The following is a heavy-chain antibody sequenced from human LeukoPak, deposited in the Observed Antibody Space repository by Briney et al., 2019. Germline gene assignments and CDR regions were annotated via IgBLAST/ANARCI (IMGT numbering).Heavy chain of an antibody. CDR1: GGSISSSSYY. CDR3: ARLFRAAAGPNDY. J-gene: IGHJ4*02. V-gene: IGHV4-39*01. D-gene: IGHD6-13*01. Sequence: SQTLSLTCTVSGGSISSSSYYWGWIRQPPGKGLEWIGSIYYSGSTYYNPSLKSRVTISVDTSKNQFSLKLSSVTAADTAVYYCARLFRAAAGPNDYWGQGTLVTVSS. CDR2: IYYSGST.